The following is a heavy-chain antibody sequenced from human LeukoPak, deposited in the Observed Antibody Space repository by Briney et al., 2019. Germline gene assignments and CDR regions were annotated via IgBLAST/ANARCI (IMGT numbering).Heavy chain of an antibody. J-gene: IGHJ6*04. CDR3: AKEVDCSSTSCYGGFGGYNYYYYGMDV. Sequence: PGGSLRLSCAASGFTFSSYGMHWVRQAPGKGLDWVAVISYDGSNKYYADSVKGRFTISRDNSKNTLYLQMNSLRAEDTAVYYCAKEVDCSSTSCYGGFGGYNYYYYGMDVWGKGTTVTVSS. CDR2: ISYDGSNK. V-gene: IGHV3-30*18. CDR1: GFTFSSYG. D-gene: IGHD2-2*01.